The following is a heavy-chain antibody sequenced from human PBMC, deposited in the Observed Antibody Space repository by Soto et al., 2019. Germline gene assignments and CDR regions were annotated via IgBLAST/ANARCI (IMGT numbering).Heavy chain of an antibody. CDR2: INAVGSQV. V-gene: IGHV3-7*01. CDR1: GLSFSSSC. Sequence: EVQLVESGGGLVQPGGSLRLSCEVSGLSFSSSCMSWVRQAPGKGLEWVADINAVGSQVLYAVSVMGRFTVSRDNAKKSLFLQMNSLRVEDTAFYYGARDPAWGSLDYWGLGTLVTVSS. CDR3: ARDPAWGSLDY. J-gene: IGHJ4*02. D-gene: IGHD7-27*01.